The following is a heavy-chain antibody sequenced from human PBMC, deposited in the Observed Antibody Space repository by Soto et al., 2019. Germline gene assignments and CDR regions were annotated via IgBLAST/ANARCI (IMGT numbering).Heavy chain of an antibody. CDR2: INHSGNA. D-gene: IGHD6-13*01. J-gene: IGHJ4*02. CDR3: ARRRGYSSSWTAFDY. CDR1: GGSFSGYH. V-gene: IGHV4-34*01. Sequence: PSETLSLTCGVYGGSFSGYHWSWIRQTPGKGLEWIGQINHSGNANYNPSLKSRVTISVDTSKNQFSLKLSSVTAAGTAVYYCARRRGYSSSWTAFDYWGQGTLVTVSS.